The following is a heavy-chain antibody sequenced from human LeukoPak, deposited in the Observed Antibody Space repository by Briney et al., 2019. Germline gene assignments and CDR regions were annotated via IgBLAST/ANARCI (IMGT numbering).Heavy chain of an antibody. CDR2: IYTSGST. V-gene: IGHV4-38-2*02. CDR1: GYSISSGYY. CDR3: AREGTNYDFWSGYWVFDY. Sequence: SETLSLTCTVSGYSISSGYYWGWIRQPPGKGLEWIGRIYTSGSTNYNPSLKSRVTISVDTSKNQFSLKLGSVTAADTAVYYCAREGTNYDFWSGYWVFDYWGQGTLVTVSS. J-gene: IGHJ4*02. D-gene: IGHD3-3*01.